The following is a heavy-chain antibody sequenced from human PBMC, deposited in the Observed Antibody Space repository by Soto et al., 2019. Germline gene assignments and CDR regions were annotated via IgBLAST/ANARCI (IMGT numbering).Heavy chain of an antibody. Sequence: QVQLVQFGLDLKRPGASMKVSCKASGYTFTSYGISWVRQPPGQGLEWMAWISPLKGRTQYSQKAQGRVTLSTDTSSNTAYMEMTTLRVDDTAVYYCAMDYGDRPEYFKHWGQGTLVTVS. CDR3: AMDYGDRPEYFKH. V-gene: IGHV1-18*04. CDR1: GYTFTSYG. J-gene: IGHJ1*01. D-gene: IGHD4-17*01. CDR2: ISPLKGRT.